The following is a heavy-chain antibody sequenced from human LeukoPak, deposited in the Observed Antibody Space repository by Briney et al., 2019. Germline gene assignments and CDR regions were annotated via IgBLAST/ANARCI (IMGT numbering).Heavy chain of an antibody. CDR3: ARGYCSSTSCRILGYYYGMDV. V-gene: IGHV3-21*01. CDR1: GFPFSSYS. Sequence: GGPLRLSCAASGFPFSSYSMNWVRQAPGKGLEGVPPISSSSSYLYYADSVKGRFTISRDNAKNSLYLQMNSLRAEDTAVYYCARGYCSSTSCRILGYYYGMDVWGQGTTVTVSS. J-gene: IGHJ6*02. D-gene: IGHD2-2*01. CDR2: ISSSSSYL.